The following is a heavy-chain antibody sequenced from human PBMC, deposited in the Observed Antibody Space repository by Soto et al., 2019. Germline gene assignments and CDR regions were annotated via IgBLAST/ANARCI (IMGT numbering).Heavy chain of an antibody. CDR1: GFTFSSYA. J-gene: IGHJ4*02. Sequence: GGSLRLSCAASGFTFSSYAMSWVRQAPGKGLEWVSAISGSGGSTYYADSVKGRFTISRDNSKNTLYLQMNSLRAEDTAVYYYAKDVKAGTSPFDYWGQGTLVTVSS. CDR2: ISGSGGST. V-gene: IGHV3-23*01. D-gene: IGHD6-13*01. CDR3: AKDVKAGTSPFDY.